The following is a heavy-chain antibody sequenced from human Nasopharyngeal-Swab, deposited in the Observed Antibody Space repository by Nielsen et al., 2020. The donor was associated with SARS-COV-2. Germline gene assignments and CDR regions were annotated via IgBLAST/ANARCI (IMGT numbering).Heavy chain of an antibody. J-gene: IGHJ6*03. V-gene: IGHV3-23*01. Sequence: GESLKISCAASGFTFSSYAMSWVRQAPGKGLEWVSAISASGVTTYYADSVKGRFTISRDNSKSTLSLQMNSLRAEDTAAYYCSKDLNSNFLNYMDVWGKGTTVSVSS. CDR1: GFTFSSYA. D-gene: IGHD4-11*01. CDR3: SKDLNSNFLNYMDV. CDR2: ISASGVTT.